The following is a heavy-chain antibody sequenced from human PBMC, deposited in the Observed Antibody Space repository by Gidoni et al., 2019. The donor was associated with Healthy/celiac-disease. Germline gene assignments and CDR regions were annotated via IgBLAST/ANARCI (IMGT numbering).Heavy chain of an antibody. CDR3: ARDLEIAAAVPFDY. J-gene: IGHJ4*02. CDR1: GFTFSSYG. D-gene: IGHD6-13*01. Sequence: QVQLVESGGGVVQPGRSLRLSCAASGFTFSSYGMHWVRQAPGKGLEWVAVIWYDGSNKYYADSVKGRFTISRDNSKNTLYLQMNSLRAEDTAVYYCARDLEIAAAVPFDYWGQGTLVTVSS. CDR2: IWYDGSNK. V-gene: IGHV3-33*01.